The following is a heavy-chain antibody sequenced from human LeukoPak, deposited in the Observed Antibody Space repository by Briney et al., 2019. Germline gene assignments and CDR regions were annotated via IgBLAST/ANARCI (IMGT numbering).Heavy chain of an antibody. Sequence: ASVKVSYKASGYTFTSYGISWVRQAPGQGLEWMGWISAYNGNTNYAQKLQGRVTMTTDTSTSTAYMELRSLRSDDTAVYYCARVECSGGSCYGFYWGQGTLVTVSS. D-gene: IGHD2-15*01. CDR2: ISAYNGNT. CDR1: GYTFTSYG. CDR3: ARVECSGGSCYGFY. V-gene: IGHV1-18*01. J-gene: IGHJ4*02.